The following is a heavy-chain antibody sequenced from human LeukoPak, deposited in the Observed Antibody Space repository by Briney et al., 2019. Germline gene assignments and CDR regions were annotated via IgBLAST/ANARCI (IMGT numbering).Heavy chain of an antibody. CDR3: ARPQNYYYYYGMDV. Sequence: GGSLRLSCAASGFTFSSYAMHWVRQAPGKGLEWVAVISYDGSNKFYADSAKGRFTISRDNSKNTLYLQMNSLRAEDTAVYYCARPQNYYYYYGMDVWGQGTTVTVSS. J-gene: IGHJ6*02. CDR1: GFTFSSYA. V-gene: IGHV3-30-3*01. CDR2: ISYDGSNK.